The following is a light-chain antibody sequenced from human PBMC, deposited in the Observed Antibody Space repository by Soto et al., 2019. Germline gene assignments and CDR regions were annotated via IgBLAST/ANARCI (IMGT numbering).Light chain of an antibody. CDR2: AAS. V-gene: IGKV1-5*01. CDR3: QQNYSYPYT. J-gene: IGKJ4*01. Sequence: DIQMTQSPSTLSASVGDSVTITCRASQSISIWLSWYQQKQGKAPKLLIYAASTLQSGVPSRFSGSGSGTDFTLTISCLQAEDFATYYCQQNYSYPYTFGRGTKVDI. CDR1: QSISIW.